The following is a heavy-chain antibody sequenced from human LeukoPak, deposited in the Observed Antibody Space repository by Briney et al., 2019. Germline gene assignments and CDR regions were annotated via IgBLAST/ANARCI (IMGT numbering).Heavy chain of an antibody. V-gene: IGHV4-59*01. Sequence: SETLSLTCTVSGGSISSYYWSWIRQPPGKGLEWIGYIYYSGSTNYNPSLKSRVTISVDTSKNQFSLKLSSVTAAGTAVYYCARALGGYSGYDYAYWGQGTLVTVSS. CDR2: IYYSGST. D-gene: IGHD5-12*01. CDR1: GGSISSYY. CDR3: ARALGGYSGYDYAY. J-gene: IGHJ4*02.